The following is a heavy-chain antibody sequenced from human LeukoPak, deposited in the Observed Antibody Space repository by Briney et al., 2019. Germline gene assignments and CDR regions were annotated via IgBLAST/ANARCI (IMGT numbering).Heavy chain of an antibody. V-gene: IGHV1-69*13. CDR3: ARSRGYSYGYDY. Sequence: ASVKVSCKASGGTFSSYAISWVRQAPGQGLEWMGGIIPIFGTANYAQKFQGRVTITADESTSTAYMEPSSLRSEDTAVYYCARSRGYSYGYDYWGQGTLVTVSS. CDR1: GGTFSSYA. CDR2: IIPIFGTA. D-gene: IGHD5-18*01. J-gene: IGHJ4*02.